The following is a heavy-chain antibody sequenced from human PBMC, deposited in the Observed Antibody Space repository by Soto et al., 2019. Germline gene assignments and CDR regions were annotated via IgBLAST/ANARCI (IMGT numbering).Heavy chain of an antibody. Sequence: EVQLLESGGGLVQPGGSLRLACAASGFTFNNYAMNWVRQAPGRGLAWVSIISPNGDSTYYADSVKGRFTISRDNSQNTVLLQMNSLRAEDTAIYFCAKVRLTDYLRYAPHLWGQGTLVTVSS. J-gene: IGHJ3*01. CDR3: AKVRLTDYLRYAPHL. CDR2: ISPNGDST. V-gene: IGHV3-23*01. D-gene: IGHD2-8*01. CDR1: GFTFNNYA.